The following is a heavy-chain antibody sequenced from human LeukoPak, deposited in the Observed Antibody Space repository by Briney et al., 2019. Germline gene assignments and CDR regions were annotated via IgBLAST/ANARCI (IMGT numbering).Heavy chain of an antibody. J-gene: IGHJ4*02. CDR1: GGSFSGYY. D-gene: IGHD3-10*01. CDR2: INHSGST. CDR3: ARWRGGGSGLYYFDY. Sequence: PSETLSLTCAVYGGSFSGYYWSWIRQPPGKGLEWIGEINHSGSTNYNPSLKSRATISVDTSKNQFSLKLSSVTAADTAVYYCARWRGGGSGLYYFDYWGQGTLVTVSS. V-gene: IGHV4-34*01.